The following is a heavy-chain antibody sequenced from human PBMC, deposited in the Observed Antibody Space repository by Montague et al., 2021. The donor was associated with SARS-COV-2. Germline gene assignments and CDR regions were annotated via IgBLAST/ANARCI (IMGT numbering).Heavy chain of an antibody. CDR2: ISHGGGT. Sequence: SETLSLTCDVYGGSFSSYWSWIRQPPGRGLEWVGQISHGGGTNYNPSLKSGVTISVDTSKNQVSLKLSSVTAADTAVYYCACYCGGGRCYFGMDVWGQGTTVTVSS. D-gene: IGHD2-15*01. CDR1: GGSFSSY. CDR3: ACYCGGGRCYFGMDV. J-gene: IGHJ6*02. V-gene: IGHV4-34*01.